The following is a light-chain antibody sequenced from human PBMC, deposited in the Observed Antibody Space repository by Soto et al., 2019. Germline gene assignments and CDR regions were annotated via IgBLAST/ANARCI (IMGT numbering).Light chain of an antibody. V-gene: IGKV3-15*01. CDR3: QQYNNWWT. CDR2: GAS. J-gene: IGKJ1*01. Sequence: EVVMTQSPASLSVSPGERATLSCRASQSVTSKLAWYQQKPGRAPRLLIYGASTRATGIPARFSGSGSGTEFTLTISSLQSEDFAVYYCQQYNNWWTFGQGTKVDIK. CDR1: QSVTSK.